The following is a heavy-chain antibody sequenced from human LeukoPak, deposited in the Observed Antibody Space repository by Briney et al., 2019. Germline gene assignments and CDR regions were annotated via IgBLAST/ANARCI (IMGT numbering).Heavy chain of an antibody. CDR3: ARAPNTRYCTGWYTFDY. Sequence: SETLSLTCTVSGGSISSYYWSWIRQPAGKGLEWIGRIYTSGSTNYNPSLKSRVTMSVDTSKNQFSLKLSSVTAADTAVYYCARAPNTRYCTGWYTFDYWGQGTLVTVSS. CDR1: GGSISSYY. J-gene: IGHJ4*02. D-gene: IGHD6-19*01. CDR2: IYTSGST. V-gene: IGHV4-4*07.